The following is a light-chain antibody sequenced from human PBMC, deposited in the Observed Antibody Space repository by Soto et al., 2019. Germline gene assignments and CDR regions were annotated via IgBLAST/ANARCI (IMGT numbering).Light chain of an antibody. CDR2: AAS. CDR1: QGITNN. CDR3: QKYNSVPQT. J-gene: IGKJ1*01. V-gene: IGKV1-27*01. Sequence: DIQMTQSPSSLSASVGDRVTITCRASQGITNNLAWYQQKPGKVPKLLIYAASTLQSGVPSRFSGSGSGTDFTLTISSLQPEDVATYYCQKYNSVPQTFGQGAKVDIK.